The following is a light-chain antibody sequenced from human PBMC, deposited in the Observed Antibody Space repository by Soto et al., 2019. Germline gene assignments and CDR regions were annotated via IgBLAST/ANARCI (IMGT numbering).Light chain of an antibody. Sequence: QSVLTQSPSASASLGASVKLTCTLSSGHSRYAIAWHQQQPETGPRYLMKLNSDGSHTKGDGIPDRFSGSSSGAERYLTISSLQSEDEADYYCQTWDTGIVVFGGGTKLTVL. CDR3: QTWDTGIVV. V-gene: IGLV4-69*01. J-gene: IGLJ2*01. CDR1: SGHSRYA. CDR2: LNSDGSH.